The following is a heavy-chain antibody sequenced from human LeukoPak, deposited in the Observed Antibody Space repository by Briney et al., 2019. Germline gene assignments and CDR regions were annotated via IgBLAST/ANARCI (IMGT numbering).Heavy chain of an antibody. CDR2: INPSGGST. V-gene: IGHV1-46*03. Sequence: GASVKVSCKASGYTFTSYYMHWVRQAPGQGLEWMGIINPSGGSTSYAQKFQGRVTMTRDTSTSTVYMELSSLRSEDTAVYYCAXXXXSLSAHQYYYGSGTTLDWFDPWGQGTLVTVSS. J-gene: IGHJ5*02. CDR3: AXXXXSLSAHQYYYGSGTTLDWFDP. D-gene: IGHD3-10*01. CDR1: GYTFTSYY.